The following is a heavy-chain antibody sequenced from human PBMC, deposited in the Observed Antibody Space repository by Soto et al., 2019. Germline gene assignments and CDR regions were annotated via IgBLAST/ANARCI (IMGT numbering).Heavy chain of an antibody. CDR1: GYTFVNYE. CDR2: TNPHSGDT. V-gene: IGHV1-8*01. Sequence: QVQLVQSGAEVKKPGASVKVSCKASGYTFVNYEINWVRQATGQGLEWLGWTNPHSGDTFYAQNFQGRVTMTRNTSITTAYMELNSLKSEDTAVYYCARQQAMDYWGQGTLVTVSS. CDR3: ARQQAMDY. J-gene: IGHJ4*02.